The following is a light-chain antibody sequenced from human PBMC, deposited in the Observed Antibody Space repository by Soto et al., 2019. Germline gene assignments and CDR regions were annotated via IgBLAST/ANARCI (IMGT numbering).Light chain of an antibody. Sequence: EFVLTQSPGTLSLSPGERATLSCRASQSISSSFLAWYQQKPGQAPRLLIYAASSRGTGIPDRFSGSGSGTDFTLTISRLEPEDFAVYYCQHYGRSPPFTFGGGTKVEIK. CDR2: AAS. CDR1: QSISSSF. V-gene: IGKV3-20*01. J-gene: IGKJ4*01. CDR3: QHYGRSPPFT.